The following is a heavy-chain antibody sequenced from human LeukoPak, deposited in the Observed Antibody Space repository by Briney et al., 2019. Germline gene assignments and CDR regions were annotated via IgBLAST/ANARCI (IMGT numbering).Heavy chain of an antibody. V-gene: IGHV1-18*01. CDR2: ISAYNGNT. D-gene: IGHD6-19*01. CDR1: GYTFTSYG. J-gene: IGHJ4*02. CDR3: ALYSSGWPVY. Sequence: GASVTVSCLASGYTFTSYGISWVRQAPGQGLEWMGWISAYNGNTNYAQKLQGRVTMTTDTSTSTAYMELRSLRSDDTAVYYCALYSSGWPVYRGEGTLGTVSS.